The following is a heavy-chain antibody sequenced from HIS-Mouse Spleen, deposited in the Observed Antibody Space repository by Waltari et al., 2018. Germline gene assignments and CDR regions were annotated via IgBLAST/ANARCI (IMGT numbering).Heavy chain of an antibody. CDR3: AKGITMVRGVIINANPDYYGMDV. J-gene: IGHJ6*02. D-gene: IGHD3-10*01. Sequence: EVQLLDSGGGLVQPGGSLRLSCAASGFTFSSYAMSWVRQAPGKGLEWVSAISGRGGSTYYADSVKGRFNISRDNAKNTLYLKMNSLRAEDTAVYYCAKGITMVRGVIINANPDYYGMDVWGQGTTVTVSS. CDR1: GFTFSSYA. CDR2: ISGRGGST. V-gene: IGHV3-23*01.